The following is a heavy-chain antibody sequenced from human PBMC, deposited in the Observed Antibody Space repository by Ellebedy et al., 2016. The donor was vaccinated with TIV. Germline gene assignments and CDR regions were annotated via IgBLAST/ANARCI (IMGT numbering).Heavy chain of an antibody. J-gene: IGHJ4*02. V-gene: IGHV4-4*07. D-gene: IGHD7-27*01. Sequence: MPSETLSLTCTVSGGSISSYSWSWIRQPAGEGLEWTGRIFTSGSTNFNPSLKSRVTMSVDTSKNQFSLKLSSVTAADTAVYYCARDTVTANWGPLFDYWGQGTLVTVSS. CDR2: IFTSGST. CDR1: GGSISSYS. CDR3: ARDTVTANWGPLFDY.